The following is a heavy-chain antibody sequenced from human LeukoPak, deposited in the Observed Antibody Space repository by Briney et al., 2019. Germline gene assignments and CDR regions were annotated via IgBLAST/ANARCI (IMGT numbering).Heavy chain of an antibody. V-gene: IGHV1-24*01. Sequence: ASVKVSCTVSGSSLSGLSMHWVRHSPPKGLEWLGGFHPEDDEIIYAQNFQGRVTMTEDTSTDTAYMELRSLRSEDTAVYYCVTGDHSPSYFHYWGQGTLVTVSS. D-gene: IGHD1-26*01. CDR1: GSSLSGLS. J-gene: IGHJ4*02. CDR2: FHPEDDEI. CDR3: VTGDHSPSYFHY.